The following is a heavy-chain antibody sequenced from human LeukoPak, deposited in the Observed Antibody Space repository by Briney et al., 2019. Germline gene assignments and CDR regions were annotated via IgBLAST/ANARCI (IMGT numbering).Heavy chain of an antibody. CDR2: IYRGGST. V-gene: IGHV3-53*01. D-gene: IGHD3-10*01. CDR3: ARIDYGSGSYYDY. Sequence: GGSLRLSCAASGFTVSSYYMSWVRQAPGKGLEWVSVIYRGGSTYYADSVKGRFTISRDNSKNTLYLQMNSLRAEDTAVYYCARIDYGSGSYYDYWGQGTLVTVSS. J-gene: IGHJ4*02. CDR1: GFTVSSYY.